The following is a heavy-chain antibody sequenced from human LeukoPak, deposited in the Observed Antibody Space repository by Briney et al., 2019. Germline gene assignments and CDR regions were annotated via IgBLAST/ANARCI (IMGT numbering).Heavy chain of an antibody. CDR3: ARDSSGLDY. D-gene: IGHD6-6*01. Sequence: ASVKVSCKVSGYTLSELSMNWVRQAPGQGLEWMGIINPSGGSTSYAQKFQGRVTMTRDTSTSTVYMELSSLRSEDTAVYYCARDSSGLDYWGQGTLVTVSS. V-gene: IGHV1-46*01. CDR2: INPSGGST. CDR1: GYTLSELS. J-gene: IGHJ4*02.